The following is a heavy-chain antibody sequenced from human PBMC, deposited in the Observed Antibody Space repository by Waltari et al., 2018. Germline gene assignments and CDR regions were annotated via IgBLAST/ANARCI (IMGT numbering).Heavy chain of an antibody. J-gene: IGHJ4*02. CDR1: GGTFSSYA. CDR3: ARTAVYDFWSDLYYFDY. Sequence: QVQLVQSGAEVKKPGSSVKVSCKASGGTFSSYAISWVRQAPGQGLEWMGRSIPIVGTANYAQKFQGRVTMTADKSTSTAYMELSSLRSEDTAVYYCARTAVYDFWSDLYYFDYWGQGTLVTVSS. D-gene: IGHD3-3*01. CDR2: SIPIVGTA. V-gene: IGHV1-69*08.